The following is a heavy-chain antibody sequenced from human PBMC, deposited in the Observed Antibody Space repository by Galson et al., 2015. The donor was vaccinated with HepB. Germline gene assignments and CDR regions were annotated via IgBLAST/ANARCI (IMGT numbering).Heavy chain of an antibody. CDR1: GFTFSDYS. Sequence: SLRLSCAASGFTFSDYSMSWVRQAPGKGLEWVSYISSSSSTIYYADSVKGRFTISRDNAKNSLFLQMNSLRAEDTAVYYCARDSSSGYSRWGQGTLVAVSS. J-gene: IGHJ4*02. CDR2: ISSSSSTI. CDR3: ARDSSSGYSR. D-gene: IGHD3-22*01. V-gene: IGHV3-48*01.